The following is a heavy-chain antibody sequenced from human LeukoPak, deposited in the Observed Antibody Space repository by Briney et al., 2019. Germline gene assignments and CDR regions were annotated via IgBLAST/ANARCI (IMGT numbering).Heavy chain of an antibody. CDR2: ISYDGSNK. Sequence: GRSLRLSCAASGFTFSSYAMHWVRQAPGKGLEWVAVISYDGSNKYYADSVKGRFTISRDNSKNTLYLQMNSLRAEDTAVYYCAREDILTGYYYYYYGMDVWGQGTTVTVSS. D-gene: IGHD3-9*01. J-gene: IGHJ6*02. V-gene: IGHV3-30*04. CDR1: GFTFSSYA. CDR3: AREDILTGYYYYYYGMDV.